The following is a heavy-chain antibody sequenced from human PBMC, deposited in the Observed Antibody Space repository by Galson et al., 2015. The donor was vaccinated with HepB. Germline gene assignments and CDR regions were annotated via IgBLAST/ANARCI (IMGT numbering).Heavy chain of an antibody. Sequence: SLRLSCAASGFTFSSYSMNWVRQAPGKGLEWVSSISSSSSYIYYADSVKGRFTISRDNAKNSLYLQMNSLRAEDTAVYYCASAPKRYSSSWHADYWGQGTLVTVSS. D-gene: IGHD6-13*01. CDR3: ASAPKRYSSSWHADY. J-gene: IGHJ4*02. V-gene: IGHV3-21*01. CDR1: GFTFSSYS. CDR2: ISSSSSYI.